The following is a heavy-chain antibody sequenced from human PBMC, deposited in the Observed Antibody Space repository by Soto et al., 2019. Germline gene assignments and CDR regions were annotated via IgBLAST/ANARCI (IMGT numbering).Heavy chain of an antibody. Sequence: QGQLVESGGGVVQPGRSLRLSCAASGFTFSNYVMHWVRQAPGKGLEWVTLISYDGINKYYADSVKGRFTISRDNSKNTLYLQLNNLRSEDTAVYYCAVALYRTTWENYNGRDVWGQGTTVTVSS. CDR1: GFTFSNYV. D-gene: IGHD1-26*01. V-gene: IGHV3-30-3*01. CDR3: AVALYRTTWENYNGRDV. CDR2: ISYDGINK. J-gene: IGHJ6*02.